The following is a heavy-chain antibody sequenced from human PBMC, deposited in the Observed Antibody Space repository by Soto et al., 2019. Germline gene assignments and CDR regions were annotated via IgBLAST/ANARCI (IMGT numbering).Heavy chain of an antibody. J-gene: IGHJ6*02. Sequence: ASVKVSCKASGYTFTGYYMHWVRQAPGQGLEWMGWINPNSGGTNYAQKFQGWVTMTRDTSISTAYMELSRLRSDDTAVYYCARDIKWELLGDLRYYYGMDVWGQGTTVTVSS. V-gene: IGHV1-2*04. CDR1: GYTFTGYY. D-gene: IGHD1-26*01. CDR2: INPNSGGT. CDR3: ARDIKWELLGDLRYYYGMDV.